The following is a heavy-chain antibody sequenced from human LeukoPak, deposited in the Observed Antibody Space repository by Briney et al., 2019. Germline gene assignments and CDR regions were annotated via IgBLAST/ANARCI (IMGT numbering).Heavy chain of an antibody. Sequence: GGSLRLSCAASGFTFSSYSMNWVRQAPGKGLEWVSSISSSSSYIYYADSVKGRFTISRDNAKNSLYLQMNSLRAEDTAVYYCARIPFIAAAGGGDAFDIWGQGTMVTVSS. CDR1: GFTFSSYS. D-gene: IGHD6-13*01. J-gene: IGHJ3*02. V-gene: IGHV3-21*01. CDR3: ARIPFIAAAGGGDAFDI. CDR2: ISSSSSYI.